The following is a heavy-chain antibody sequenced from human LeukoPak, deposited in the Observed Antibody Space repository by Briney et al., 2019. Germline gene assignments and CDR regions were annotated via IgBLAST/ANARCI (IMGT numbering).Heavy chain of an antibody. CDR1: GDSIIGNY. J-gene: IGHJ4*02. CDR2: IYNTVDT. V-gene: IGHV4-59*01. Sequence: PSETLSLTCTVSGDSIIGNYWSWIRQPPGKTLEWSGYIYNTVDTTYNPSLESRLTMSLDMSNKQFSLRLTSVTAADTAVYYCARRRYYDSTGYNPTFYFDYWGQGTLVTVSS. D-gene: IGHD3-22*01. CDR3: ARRRYYDSTGYNPTFYFDY.